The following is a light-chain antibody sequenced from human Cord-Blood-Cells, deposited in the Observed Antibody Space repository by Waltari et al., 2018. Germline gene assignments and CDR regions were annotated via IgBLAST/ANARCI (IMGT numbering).Light chain of an antibody. CDR2: DAS. V-gene: IGKV1-5*01. J-gene: IGKJ4*01. CDR3: QQYNSYSLT. CDR1: QSISSW. Sequence: DLQMTQSHSTLSASVGDRVTITCRASQSISSWLAWYQQKPGKAPKLLIYDASSLESGVPSRFSGSGSGTEFTLTISSLQPDDFATYYCQQYNSYSLTFGGGTKVEIK.